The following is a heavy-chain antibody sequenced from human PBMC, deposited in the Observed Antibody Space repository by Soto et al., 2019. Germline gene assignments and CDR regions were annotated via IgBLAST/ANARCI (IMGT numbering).Heavy chain of an antibody. V-gene: IGHV3-13*01. CDR3: AREATGKTGAAFDI. J-gene: IGHJ3*02. Sequence: EVQLVESGGGLVQPGGSLRLSCAASGFTFSSFDMHWVRQVTGKGLEWVSAIGATGDTYYPDSMKGRFTLSRENAKNSLFLQMNNLRVGDTAIYYCAREATGKTGAAFDIWGQGTIVTVSS. CDR2: IGATGDT. D-gene: IGHD1-1*01. CDR1: GFTFSSFD.